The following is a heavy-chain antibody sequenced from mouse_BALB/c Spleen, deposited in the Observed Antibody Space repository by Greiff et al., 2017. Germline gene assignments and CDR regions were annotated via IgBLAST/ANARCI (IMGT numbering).Heavy chain of an antibody. J-gene: IGHJ3*01. CDR2: ISYSGST. Sequence: EVKLMESGPGLVKPSQSLSLTCTVTGYSITSDYAWNWIRQFPGNKLEWMGYISYSGSTSYNPSLKSRISITRDTSKNQFFLQLNSVTTEDTATYYCARDSRRGFAYWGQGTLVTVSA. D-gene: IGHD2-12*01. CDR1: GYSITSDYA. V-gene: IGHV3-2*02. CDR3: ARDSRRGFAY.